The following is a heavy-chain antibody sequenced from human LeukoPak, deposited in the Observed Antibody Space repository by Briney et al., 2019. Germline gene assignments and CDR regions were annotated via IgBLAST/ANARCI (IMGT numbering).Heavy chain of an antibody. V-gene: IGHV3-23*05. CDR2: IHPSGINT. Sequence: PGGSLRLSCAASGFIFSSYGMTWVRQSPGKGLEWVSTIHPSGINTHHADSVKGRFTISRDNSKNTLYLQMNSLRVEDTAIYYCARDPSTLLPTDDSWGQGTLVAVSS. D-gene: IGHD2-2*01. CDR3: ARDPSTLLPTDDS. CDR1: GFIFSSYG. J-gene: IGHJ4*02.